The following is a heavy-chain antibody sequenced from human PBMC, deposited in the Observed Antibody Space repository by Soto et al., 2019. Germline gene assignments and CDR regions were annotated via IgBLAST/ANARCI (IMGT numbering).Heavy chain of an antibody. CDR3: AIPIAGYCSSTDGPEGLCYYGMDV. CDR2: IIPILGIA. Sequence: QVQLVQSGAEVKKPGSSVKVSCKASGGTFSSYTISWVRQAPGQGLEWMGRIIPILGIANYAQKFQGRVTITADKSTSTAYMELSSLRSEDTAVYYCAIPIAGYCSSTDGPEGLCYYGMDVWGQGTTVTVSS. J-gene: IGHJ6*02. V-gene: IGHV1-69*02. CDR1: GGTFSSYT. D-gene: IGHD2-2*01.